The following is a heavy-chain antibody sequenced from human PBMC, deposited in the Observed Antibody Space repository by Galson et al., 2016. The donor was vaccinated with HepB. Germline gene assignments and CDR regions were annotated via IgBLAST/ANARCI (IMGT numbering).Heavy chain of an antibody. J-gene: IGHJ6*02. Sequence: ETLSLTCTVSGDSISDYYWSWIRQPPGKGLEWIGCIYYSGTTNYNPSLESRVTISVDTSKNQFSLRLSSVTPADTAIYYCARNRILVRGVKPLYGMDVWGQGTTVTVS. CDR2: IYYSGTT. CDR3: ARNRILVRGVKPLYGMDV. V-gene: IGHV4-59*01. D-gene: IGHD3-10*01. CDR1: GDSISDYY.